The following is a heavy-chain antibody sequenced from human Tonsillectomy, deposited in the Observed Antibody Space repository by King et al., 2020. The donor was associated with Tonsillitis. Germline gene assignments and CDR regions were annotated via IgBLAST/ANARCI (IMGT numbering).Heavy chain of an antibody. V-gene: IGHV3-23*04. CDR2: ISGSSGIT. CDR3: AKMGDGSGPYYKFFDY. CDR1: RVTISSYA. Sequence: VQLVPSGGGLVQPGGSLRLSCAASRVTISSYAMSWVRQAPGKGLEWVSTISGSSGITYYADSVKGRFTISRDSSKNTLYLQMNSLRAEDTAVYYCAKMGDGSGPYYKFFDYWGQGTLVTVSS. D-gene: IGHD3-10*01. J-gene: IGHJ4*02.